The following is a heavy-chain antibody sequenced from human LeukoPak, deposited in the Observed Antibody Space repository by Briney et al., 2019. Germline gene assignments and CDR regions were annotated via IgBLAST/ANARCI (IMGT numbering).Heavy chain of an antibody. CDR2: LRPHTGET. D-gene: IGHD2-2*01. CDR3: ARGLGYCDPTNCYGELPGDY. J-gene: IGHJ4*02. Sequence: ASVKVSCKASGYNFPSYGINWVRHAPAQALEWMGWLRPHTGETNSAQRFQGRVTMTTDTSATTAYMELRSLRSDDTAIYYCARGLGYCDPTNCYGELPGDYWSQGTLVTVSS. V-gene: IGHV1-18*01. CDR1: GYNFPSYG.